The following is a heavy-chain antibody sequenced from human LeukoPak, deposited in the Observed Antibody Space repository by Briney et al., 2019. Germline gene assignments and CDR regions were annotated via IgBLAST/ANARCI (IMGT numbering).Heavy chain of an antibody. CDR1: GGSISSYY. D-gene: IGHD3-10*01. CDR3: ARGQSWFGEFGY. V-gene: IGHV4-59*01. Sequence: SETLSLTCTVSGGSISSYYWSWIRQPPGKGLEWIGYIYYSGSTNYNPSLKSRVTISVDTSKNQFSLKLSSVTAADTAVYYCARGQSWFGEFGYWGQGTLVTVSS. CDR2: IYYSGST. J-gene: IGHJ4*02.